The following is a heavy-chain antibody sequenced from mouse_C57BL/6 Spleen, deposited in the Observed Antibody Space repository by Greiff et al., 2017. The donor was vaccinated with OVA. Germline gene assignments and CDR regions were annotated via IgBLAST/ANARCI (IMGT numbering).Heavy chain of an antibody. Sequence: EVKLQESGGGLVQPGGSLKLSCAASGFTFSDYYMYWVRQTPEKRLEWVAYISNGGGSTYYPDTVKGRFTISRDNAKNTLYLQMSRLKSEDTAMYYCARHENYGSSFDYWGQGTTLTVSS. CDR2: ISNGGGST. J-gene: IGHJ2*01. CDR3: ARHENYGSSFDY. CDR1: GFTFSDYY. D-gene: IGHD1-1*01. V-gene: IGHV5-12*01.